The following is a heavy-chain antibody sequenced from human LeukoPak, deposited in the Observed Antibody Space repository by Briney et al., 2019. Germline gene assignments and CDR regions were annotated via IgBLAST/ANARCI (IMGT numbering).Heavy chain of an antibody. D-gene: IGHD6-13*01. Sequence: ASVKVSCKASGYTFTANYIHWVRQAPGQGLEWMGWINPNGGGTSYAQKFQGWVTMTRDTSISTLYMELGRLKSDDTAVYYCARGFGSSWFDYWGQGTLVTVSS. CDR1: GYTFTANY. CDR2: INPNGGGT. J-gene: IGHJ4*02. CDR3: ARGFGSSWFDY. V-gene: IGHV1-2*04.